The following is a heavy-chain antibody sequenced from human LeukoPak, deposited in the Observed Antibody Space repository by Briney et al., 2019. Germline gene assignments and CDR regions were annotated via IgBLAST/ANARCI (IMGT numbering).Heavy chain of an antibody. CDR2: ISSSSSYI. V-gene: IGHV3-21*01. Sequence: PGGSLRLSCAASGFTFSGYSMNWVRQAPGKGLEWVSSISSSSSYIYYADSVKGRFTISRDNAKSSLYLQMNSLRAEDTAVYYCARDHSSSIDCWGQGTLVTVSS. CDR1: GFTFSGYS. J-gene: IGHJ4*02. D-gene: IGHD6-13*01. CDR3: ARDHSSSIDC.